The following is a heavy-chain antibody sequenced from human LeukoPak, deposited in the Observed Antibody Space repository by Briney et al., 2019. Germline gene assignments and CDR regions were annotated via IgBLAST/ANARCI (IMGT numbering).Heavy chain of an antibody. CDR1: GFTFSSYA. J-gene: IGHJ4*02. CDR3: AKGGVRWQQIDY. V-gene: IGHV3-23*01. CDR2: ISGSGGST. Sequence: GSLRLSCAASGFTFSSYAMSWVRQAPGKGLEWVSAISGSGGSTYYADSVKGRFTISRDNSKNTLYLQMNSLRAEDTAVYYCAKGGVRWQQIDYWGQGTLVTVSS. D-gene: IGHD4-23*01.